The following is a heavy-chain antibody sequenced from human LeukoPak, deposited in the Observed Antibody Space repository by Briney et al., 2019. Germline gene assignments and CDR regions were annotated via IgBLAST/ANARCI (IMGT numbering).Heavy chain of an antibody. J-gene: IGHJ6*04. D-gene: IGHD3-3*02. V-gene: IGHV3-15*01. CDR3: IAHFPYFYGFDV. Sequence: PGVSLRLSCVSSGFTIGTAWMSWVRQAPGKGLEWLGHIKTGGAGATTDYAAPAKGRFAISRDDSKNMIYLQMSSLKIDDTAIYYCIAHFPYFYGFDVWGKGTTVTVSS. CDR1: GFTIGTAW. CDR2: IKTGGAGATT.